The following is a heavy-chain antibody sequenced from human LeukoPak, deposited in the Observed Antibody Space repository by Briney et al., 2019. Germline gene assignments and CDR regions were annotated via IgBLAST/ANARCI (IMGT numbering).Heavy chain of an antibody. CDR1: GGSISSYY. Sequence: KPSETLSLTCTVSGGSISSYYWSWIRQPPGKGLEWIGYIYYSGSTNYNPPLKSRVTISVDTSKHQFSLKLSSVTAADTAVYYCARSGASGVGAYYYYYYGMDVWGQGTTVTVSS. CDR3: ARSGASGVGAYYYYYYGMDV. V-gene: IGHV4-59*08. D-gene: IGHD3-10*01. J-gene: IGHJ6*02. CDR2: IYYSGST.